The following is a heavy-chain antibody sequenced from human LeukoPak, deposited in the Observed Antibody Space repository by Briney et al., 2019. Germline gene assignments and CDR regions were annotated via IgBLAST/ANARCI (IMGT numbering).Heavy chain of an antibody. CDR2: IKSKTDGGTT. Sequence: GGSLRLSCAASGFTFSNAWMNWVRQAPGKGLEWVGRIKSKTDGGTTDYAAPVKGRFTISRDDSKNTLYLQINSLKTEDTAVYYCTTDLNYYDSSGYPYYFDYWGQGTLVTVSS. CDR3: TTDLNYYDSSGYPYYFDY. CDR1: GFTFSNAW. J-gene: IGHJ4*02. D-gene: IGHD3-22*01. V-gene: IGHV3-15*07.